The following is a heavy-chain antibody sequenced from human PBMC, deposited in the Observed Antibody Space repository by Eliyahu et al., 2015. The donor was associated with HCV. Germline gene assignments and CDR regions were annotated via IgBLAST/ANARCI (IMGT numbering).Heavy chain of an antibody. V-gene: IGHV5-51*01. Sequence: EVQLVQSGAEVKKPGESLKXXCKGSGYSFPSDYXGWVRQVPGKGLEWMGIIYPADSDTRFSPSFQGQVTFSADKSISTAYLQWNSLKASDTAIYFCARLGSSWYFDYWGQGTLVTVSS. CDR1: GYSFPSDY. J-gene: IGHJ4*02. CDR3: ARLGSSWYFDY. D-gene: IGHD6-13*01. CDR2: IYPADSDT.